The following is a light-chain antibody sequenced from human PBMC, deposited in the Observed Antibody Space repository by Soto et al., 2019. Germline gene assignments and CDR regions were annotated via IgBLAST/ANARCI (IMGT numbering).Light chain of an antibody. CDR3: QHYNSYSEA. Sequence: EIVMTQSPATLSVSPGERATLSCRASQTVRNNYLAWYQQKPGQAPRLLIYDASSRATGIPDRFSGGGSGTDFTLTISRLEPEDFATYYCQHYNSYSEAFGQGTKVDIK. CDR2: DAS. J-gene: IGKJ1*01. V-gene: IGKV3D-20*02. CDR1: QTVRNNY.